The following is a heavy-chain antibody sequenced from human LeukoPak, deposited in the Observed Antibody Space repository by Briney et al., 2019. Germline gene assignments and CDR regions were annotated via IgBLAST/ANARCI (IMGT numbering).Heavy chain of an antibody. CDR2: ISSSSSTI. CDR1: GFTFSSYS. V-gene: IGHV3-48*02. CDR3: ARERDSSSWYAFDI. Sequence: PGGSPRLSCAASGFTFSSYSLNWVRQAPGKGLEWVSHISSSSSTIYYGDSVKGRFTISRDNAKNSLYLQMNSLRDEGTAVYYCARERDSSSWYAFDIWGQGTMVTVSS. D-gene: IGHD6-13*01. J-gene: IGHJ3*02.